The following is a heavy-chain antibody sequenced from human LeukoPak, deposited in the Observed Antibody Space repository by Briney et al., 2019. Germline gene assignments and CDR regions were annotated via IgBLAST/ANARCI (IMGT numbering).Heavy chain of an antibody. V-gene: IGHV4-39*01. CDR1: GDSISTSSYY. CDR3: ARSYYYDYRQIDY. CDR2: IYYSGST. Sequence: ASETLSLTCTVSGDSISTSSYYWGWIRQPPGKGLEWLGSIYYSGSTYYNPSLKSRVTISVDTSKNQFSLNLYSVTAADTAVLYCARSYYYDYRQIDYWGQGTLVTVSS. D-gene: IGHD3-22*01. J-gene: IGHJ4*02.